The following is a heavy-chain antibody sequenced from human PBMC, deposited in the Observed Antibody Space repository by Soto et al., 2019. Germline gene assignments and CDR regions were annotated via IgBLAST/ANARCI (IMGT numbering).Heavy chain of an antibody. V-gene: IGHV5-10-1*01. CDR1: GYSFTSDW. Sequence: GESLKISCKGSGYSFTSDWISWARQMPGKGLAWVGRIDPSDSYTNYSPSFQGHVTISADKSISTAYLPWSSLKASDTAMYYCASSPRGYCSTTSCRELGNYYGMDVWGQGTTVTVSS. J-gene: IGHJ6*02. CDR3: ASSPRGYCSTTSCRELGNYYGMDV. D-gene: IGHD2-2*01. CDR2: IDPSDSYT.